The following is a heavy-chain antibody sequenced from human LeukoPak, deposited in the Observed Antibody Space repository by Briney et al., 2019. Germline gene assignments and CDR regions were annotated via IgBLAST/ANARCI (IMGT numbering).Heavy chain of an antibody. CDR1: GAFITSGTYY. J-gene: IGHJ6*03. CDR2: IYIGGST. V-gene: IGHV4-61*02. CDR3: ARQLGARVYMDV. D-gene: IGHD3-16*01. Sequence: PSETLSLTCTVSGAFITSGTYYWNWIRQPAGKGLEWIGRIYIGGSTNYNPSLKSRVTISLDTSQNQFSLKLRSVTAADTAVYYCARQLGARVYMDVWGKGTTVTVSS.